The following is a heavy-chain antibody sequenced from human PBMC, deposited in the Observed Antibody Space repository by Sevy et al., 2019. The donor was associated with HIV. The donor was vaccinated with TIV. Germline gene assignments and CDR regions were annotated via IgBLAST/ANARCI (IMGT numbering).Heavy chain of an antibody. CDR3: ARQLLEPYSSTSCYKEWFDP. CDR1: GGSISSSSYY. CDR2: IYYSGST. J-gene: IGHJ5*02. D-gene: IGHD2-2*01. Sequence: SETLSLTCTVSGGSISSSSYYWGWIRQPPGKGLEWIGSIYYSGSTCYNPSLKSRVTISVDTSKNQFSLKLSSVTAADTAVYYCARQLLEPYSSTSCYKEWFDPWGQGTLVTVSS. V-gene: IGHV4-39*01.